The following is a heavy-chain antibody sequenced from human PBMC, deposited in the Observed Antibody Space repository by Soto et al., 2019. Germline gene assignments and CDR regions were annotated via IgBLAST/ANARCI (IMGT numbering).Heavy chain of an antibody. Sequence: GESLKISCKGSGYSFTSYWIGWVRQMPGKGLEWMGIIYPGDSDTRYSPSFQGQVTISADKSISTAYLQWSSLKASDTAMYYCARHGWYSSGWYYYGMDVWGQGTKVTVSS. CDR3: ARHGWYSSGWYYYGMDV. V-gene: IGHV5-51*01. CDR1: GYSFTSYW. D-gene: IGHD6-19*01. CDR2: IYPGDSDT. J-gene: IGHJ6*02.